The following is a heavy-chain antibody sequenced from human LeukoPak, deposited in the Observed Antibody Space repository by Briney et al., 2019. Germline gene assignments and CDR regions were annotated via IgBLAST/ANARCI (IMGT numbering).Heavy chain of an antibody. CDR3: ARGTPDYYGSGSYLDP. V-gene: IGHV4-34*01. D-gene: IGHD3-10*01. Sequence: PGGSLRLSCAASGFTFSSYSINWVRQAAGKGLEWIGEINHSGSTNYNPSLKSRVTISVDTSKNQFSLKLSSVTAADTAVYYCARGTPDYYGSGSYLDPWGQGTLVTVSS. J-gene: IGHJ5*02. CDR1: GFTFSSYS. CDR2: INHSGST.